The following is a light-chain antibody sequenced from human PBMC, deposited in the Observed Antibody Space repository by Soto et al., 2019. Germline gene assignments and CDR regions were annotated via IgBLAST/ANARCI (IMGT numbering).Light chain of an antibody. Sequence: DIQMTQSPSSLSASVGDRVTITCRASQSICTYLNWYQQRPGKAPSLLIYAASNLQSEVPSRFSGSGSGTDFALTITSLQPEDFASYYCQQSYSSPRTFGGGTKVEIK. V-gene: IGKV1-39*01. CDR2: AAS. CDR1: QSICTY. CDR3: QQSYSSPRT. J-gene: IGKJ4*01.